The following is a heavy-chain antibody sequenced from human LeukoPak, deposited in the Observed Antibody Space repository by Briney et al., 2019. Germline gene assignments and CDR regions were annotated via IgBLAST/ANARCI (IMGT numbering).Heavy chain of an antibody. CDR3: TRGPYSTGWFPAAAEYFQH. V-gene: IGHV3-74*03. Sequence: SGGSLRLSCAASEFGFSTYWMHWVRQTPGKGLEWISRINGDGRSTTYAEAVKGRFTISRDNAKNTLFLQLNSLRAEDTAVYYCTRGPYSTGWFPAAAEYFQHWGQGTLVTVSS. CDR2: INGDGRST. J-gene: IGHJ1*01. CDR1: EFGFSTYW. D-gene: IGHD6-19*01.